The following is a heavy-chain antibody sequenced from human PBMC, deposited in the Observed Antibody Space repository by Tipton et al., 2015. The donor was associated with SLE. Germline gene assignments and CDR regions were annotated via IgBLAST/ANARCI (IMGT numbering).Heavy chain of an antibody. CDR3: ARGGDYYDSSGYPDY. V-gene: IGHV1-69*06. CDR2: IIPIFGTV. D-gene: IGHD3-22*01. CDR1: GGIFSSYA. J-gene: IGHJ4*02. Sequence: LVQSGAEVKVSCKASGGIFSSYAISWVRQAPGQGLEWMGGIIPIFGTVNYAQNFLGRVTITADKSTGTAYMELSSLRSEDTAVYYCARGGDYYDSSGYPDYWGQGTLVTVSS.